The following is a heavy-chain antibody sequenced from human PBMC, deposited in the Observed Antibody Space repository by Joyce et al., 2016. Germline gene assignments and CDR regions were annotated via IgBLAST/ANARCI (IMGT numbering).Heavy chain of an antibody. CDR3: ARLKAYSNNGLDV. J-gene: IGHJ6*02. CDR2: IDSVGHK. CDR1: GFTFSSYD. V-gene: IGHV3-13*01. Sequence: EVQLVESGGGLVQPGGSLRLSCEASGFTFSSYDMHWVRQATGEGLEWVSTIDSVGHKYYSDSVKGRFTISRDNAQNSLWLQMNNLRAGDTAVYYCARLKAYSNNGLDVWGQGTTVTVSS. D-gene: IGHD2-15*01.